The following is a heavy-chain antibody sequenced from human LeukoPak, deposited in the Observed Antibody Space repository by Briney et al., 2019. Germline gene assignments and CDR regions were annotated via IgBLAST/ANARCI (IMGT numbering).Heavy chain of an antibody. CDR2: INHSGSA. CDR1: GGSFSGYY. CDR3: ARGETEMSTVTTFFDY. J-gene: IGHJ4*02. Sequence: SETLSLTCAVYGGSFSGYYWSWIRQTPGKGLEWIGEINHSGSAKDNTSLKSRVTISIDTSKNQFSLKLNSVTAADRGVYYCARGETEMSTVTTFFDYWSQGTLVTVSS. V-gene: IGHV4-34*01. D-gene: IGHD4-11*01.